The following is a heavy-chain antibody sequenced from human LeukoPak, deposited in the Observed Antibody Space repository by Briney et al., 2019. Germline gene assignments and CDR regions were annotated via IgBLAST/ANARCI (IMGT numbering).Heavy chain of an antibody. Sequence: GGSLRLSCAASGFTFSSSGMHWVRQAPGTGLEWVAFIRSDGNNKYYADSVKGRFTISRDNSKNTLYLQMNSLRAEDTAVYYCARGTDGYNFDYWGQGTLVTVSS. V-gene: IGHV3-30*02. CDR2: IRSDGNNK. CDR1: GFTFSSSG. D-gene: IGHD5-24*01. CDR3: ARGTDGYNFDY. J-gene: IGHJ4*02.